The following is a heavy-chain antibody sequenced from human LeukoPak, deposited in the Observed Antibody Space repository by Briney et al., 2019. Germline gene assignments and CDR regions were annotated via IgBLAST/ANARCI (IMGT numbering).Heavy chain of an antibody. J-gene: IGHJ4*02. Sequence: PGGSLRLSCAASGFTFSSYSMNWVRQAPGKGLEWVSSISSSSSYIYYADSVKGRFTISRDNAKNSLYLQMNSLRAEDTAMYYCARDTAVAGLFDYWGQGTLVTVSS. CDR2: ISSSSSYI. V-gene: IGHV3-21*01. D-gene: IGHD6-19*01. CDR1: GFTFSSYS. CDR3: ARDTAVAGLFDY.